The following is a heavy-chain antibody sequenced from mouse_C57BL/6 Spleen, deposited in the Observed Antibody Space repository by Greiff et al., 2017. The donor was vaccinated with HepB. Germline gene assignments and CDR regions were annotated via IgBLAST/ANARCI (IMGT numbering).Heavy chain of an antibody. D-gene: IGHD1-1*01. CDR2: ISSGSSTI. V-gene: IGHV5-17*01. Sequence: EVKLVESGGGLVKPGGSLKLSCAASGFTFSDYGMHWVRQAPEKGLEWVAYISSGSSTIYYADTVKGRFTISRDNAKNTLFLQMTSLRSEDTAMYYCCSSYGYYAMDYWGQGTSVTVSS. J-gene: IGHJ4*01. CDR1: GFTFSDYG. CDR3: CSSYGYYAMDY.